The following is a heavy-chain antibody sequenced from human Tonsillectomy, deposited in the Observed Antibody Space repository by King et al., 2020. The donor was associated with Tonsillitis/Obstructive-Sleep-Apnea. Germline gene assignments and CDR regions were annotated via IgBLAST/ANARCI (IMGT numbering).Heavy chain of an antibody. J-gene: IGHJ2*01. D-gene: IGHD2-15*01. Sequence: QLVQSRAEVKKPGASVKVSCKASGYTFTSYGITWVRQAPGRGLEWMGWISGFNGNTNYAQKLQGRVTMTIDTSTNTAYMELRILRSDDTAVYYCARAALRWYFDLWGRGTLITVSS. CDR2: ISGFNGNT. CDR3: ARAALRWYFDL. CDR1: GYTFTSYG. V-gene: IGHV1-18*01.